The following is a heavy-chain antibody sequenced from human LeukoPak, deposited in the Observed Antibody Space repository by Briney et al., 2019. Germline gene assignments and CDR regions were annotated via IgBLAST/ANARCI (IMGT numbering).Heavy chain of an antibody. CDR3: TRAVPPYCDGDCYAASDY. V-gene: IGHV3-15*01. CDR2: LKSKTDGGTT. CDR1: GFTFRNAW. D-gene: IGHD2-21*02. J-gene: IGHJ4*02. Sequence: GGSLRLSCAASGFTFRNAWMTWVRQAPGKGLEWVGRLKSKTDGGTTDYAAPVKGRFTISRDDSKNTLYLQMNSLKTEDTAVYYCTRAVPPYCDGDCYAASDYSGQGTLVTVSS.